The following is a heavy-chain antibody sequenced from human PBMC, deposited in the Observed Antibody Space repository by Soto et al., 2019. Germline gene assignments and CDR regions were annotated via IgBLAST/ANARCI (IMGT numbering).Heavy chain of an antibody. CDR2: IYYSGST. CDR3: ARGGFSSSYTFDY. V-gene: IGHV4-59*01. Sequence: SETLSLTCTVSGVSISSYYWSWIRQPPGKGLEWIGYIYYSGSTNYNPSLKSRVTISVDTSKNQFSLKLSSVTAADTAVYYCARGGFSSSYTFDYWGQGTLVTVS. J-gene: IGHJ4*02. D-gene: IGHD6-13*01. CDR1: GVSISSYY.